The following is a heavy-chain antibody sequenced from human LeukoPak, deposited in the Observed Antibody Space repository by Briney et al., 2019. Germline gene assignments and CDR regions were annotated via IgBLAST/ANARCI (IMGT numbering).Heavy chain of an antibody. Sequence: ASVEVSCKASGYTFTGYYMHWVRQAPGQGLEWMGWINPNSGGTNYAQKFQGWVTMTRDTSISTAYMELSRLRSDDTAVYYCARDSLAVAGPNWFDPWGQGTLVTVSS. CDR2: INPNSGGT. D-gene: IGHD6-19*01. J-gene: IGHJ5*02. CDR1: GYTFTGYY. CDR3: ARDSLAVAGPNWFDP. V-gene: IGHV1-2*04.